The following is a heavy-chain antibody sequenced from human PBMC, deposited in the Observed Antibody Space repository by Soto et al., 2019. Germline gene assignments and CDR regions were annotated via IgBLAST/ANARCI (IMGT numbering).Heavy chain of an antibody. D-gene: IGHD2-21*01. J-gene: IGHJ5*02. V-gene: IGHV2-5*02. CDR1: GFSLIHRGAG. Sequence: QITLKESGPTLVKPTQTLTLTGKFSGFSLIHRGAGVGWIRQPPGKAMEWPAVTYCDDDNSYSPSLNSRLTITKDTSKNQVVPTRTYIDPVDTATYYGAHRRPVTNTGNCGWFAPWGQGTLFIVSS. CDR2: TYCDDDN. CDR3: AHRRPVTNTGNCGWFAP.